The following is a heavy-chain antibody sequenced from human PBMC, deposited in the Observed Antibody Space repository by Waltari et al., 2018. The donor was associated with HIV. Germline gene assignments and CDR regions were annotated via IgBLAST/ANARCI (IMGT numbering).Heavy chain of an antibody. Sequence: QVSLVQSGAEVKKPGASVKVSCKASGYTFTRYDINWVRQATGQGLEWMGWIKLKSGNRAYAQKFQGRVTLTQDSPITTAFMELSDLRSDDTAIYYCVRVAGSIDYWGQGTLVTVSS. V-gene: IGHV1-8*01. CDR3: VRVAGSIDY. J-gene: IGHJ4*02. CDR2: IKLKSGNR. CDR1: GYTFTRYD.